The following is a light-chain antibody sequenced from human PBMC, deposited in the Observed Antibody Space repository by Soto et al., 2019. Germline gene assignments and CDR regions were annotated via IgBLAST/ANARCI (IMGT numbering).Light chain of an antibody. CDR3: QQYYTTLS. J-gene: IGKJ4*01. CDR2: WAS. Sequence: EIVMTQSPDSLAVSLGERATINCKSSQSVLYNSDNKNYLAWYQQKAGQPPKLLIYWASNLDSGVPDRFSGSGSGADFTLTISNLQAEDVAVYYCQQYYTTLSFGGGTKVEIK. V-gene: IGKV4-1*01. CDR1: QSVLYNSDNKNY.